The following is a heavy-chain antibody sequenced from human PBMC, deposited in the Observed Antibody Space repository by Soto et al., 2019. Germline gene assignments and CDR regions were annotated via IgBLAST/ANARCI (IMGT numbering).Heavy chain of an antibody. Sequence: GSLRLSCAASGFTFSSYWMSWVRQAPGKGLEWVANIKQDGSEKYYVDSVKGRFTISRDNAKNSLYLQMNSLRAEDTAVYYCARDRGGSYSVGWDAFDIWGQGTMVTVSS. CDR1: GFTFSSYW. CDR3: ARDRGGSYSVGWDAFDI. D-gene: IGHD1-26*01. CDR2: IKQDGSEK. J-gene: IGHJ3*02. V-gene: IGHV3-7*01.